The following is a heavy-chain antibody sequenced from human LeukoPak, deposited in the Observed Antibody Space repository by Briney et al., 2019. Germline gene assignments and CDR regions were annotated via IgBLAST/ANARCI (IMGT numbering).Heavy chain of an antibody. CDR2: IKGSGTTI. Sequence: GGSLRLSCAASGFTFSSYEMNWVRQAPGKGLEWIFYIKGSGTTIYYADSVKGRFAISRDNAKNSLSLQMNSLRAEDTAVYYCARGRSWYYGMDVWGQGTTVTVSS. J-gene: IGHJ6*02. V-gene: IGHV3-48*03. D-gene: IGHD4-17*01. CDR1: GFTFSSYE. CDR3: ARGRSWYYGMDV.